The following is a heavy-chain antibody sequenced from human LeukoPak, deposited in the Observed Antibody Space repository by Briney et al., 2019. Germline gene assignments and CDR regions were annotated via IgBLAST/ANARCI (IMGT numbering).Heavy chain of an antibody. V-gene: IGHV4-30-2*01. Sequence: SETLSLTCTVSGGSISSGGYYWSWIRQPPGKGLEWIGYIYHSGSTYYNPSLKSRVTISVDRSKNQFSLKLSSVTAADTAVYYCARELGYCSSTSCYAFDIWGQGTMATVSS. J-gene: IGHJ3*02. D-gene: IGHD2-2*01. CDR3: ARELGYCSSTSCYAFDI. CDR1: GGSISSGGYY. CDR2: IYHSGST.